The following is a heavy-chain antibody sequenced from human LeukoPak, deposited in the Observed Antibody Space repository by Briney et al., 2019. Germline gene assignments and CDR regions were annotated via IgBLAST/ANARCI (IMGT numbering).Heavy chain of an antibody. V-gene: IGHV4-39*01. CDR1: GGPISSSSYF. D-gene: IGHD1-26*01. Sequence: SETLSLTCAVSGGPISSSSYFWAWIRQPPGKGLEWIGSVYYDGTTSYSPSLRSRITISVDTSKKQFSLHLKSVTAADTAVYSCARLSVLEIVGDPDYWGQGALVTVSS. J-gene: IGHJ4*02. CDR3: ARLSVLEIVGDPDY. CDR2: VYYDGTT.